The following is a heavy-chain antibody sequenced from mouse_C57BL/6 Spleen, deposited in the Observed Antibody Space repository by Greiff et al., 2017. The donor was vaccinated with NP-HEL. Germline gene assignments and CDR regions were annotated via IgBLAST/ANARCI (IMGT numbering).Heavy chain of an antibody. J-gene: IGHJ2*01. D-gene: IGHD1-2*01. CDR3: ARGYYGC. Sequence: QVQLQQPGAELVQPGASVTMSCTASGYTFTSYWITWVKQSPGQGLEWIGDIYPGSGSTNYNEKFKSKSTLTVDTYSRTAYMQLSGLTAEDSAVYYCARGYYGCWGQGTTLTVSS. CDR2: IYPGSGST. CDR1: GYTFTSYW. V-gene: IGHV1-55*01.